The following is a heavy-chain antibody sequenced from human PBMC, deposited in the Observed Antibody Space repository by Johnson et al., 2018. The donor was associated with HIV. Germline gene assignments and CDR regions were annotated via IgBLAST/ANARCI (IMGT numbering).Heavy chain of an antibody. CDR3: ARACRDGYTCDAFDI. Sequence: VQLVESGGGLVKPGGSLRLSCAASGFTFSNAWMSWVRQAPGKGLEWVGRIKSKTDGGTTDYAAPVKGRFTISRDDSKNTLYLQMNSLRAEYTAVYYCARACRDGYTCDAFDIWGQGTMVTVSS. D-gene: IGHD5-24*01. V-gene: IGHV3-15*01. J-gene: IGHJ3*02. CDR2: IKSKTDGGTT. CDR1: GFTFSNAW.